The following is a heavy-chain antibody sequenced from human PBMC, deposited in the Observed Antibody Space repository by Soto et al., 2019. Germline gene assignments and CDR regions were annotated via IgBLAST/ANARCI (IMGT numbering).Heavy chain of an antibody. CDR3: ARIPNRSWELTPYFDY. CDR2: IFSNDEK. J-gene: IGHJ4*02. Sequence: SGPTLVNPTETLTLTCTVAGFSLSNARMGVSWIRQPPGKALEWLAHIFSNDEKSYSTSLKSRLTISKDTSKSQVVLTMTNMDPVDTATYYCARIPNRSWELTPYFDYWGQGTLVTVSS. CDR1: GFSLSNARMG. D-gene: IGHD1-26*01. V-gene: IGHV2-26*01.